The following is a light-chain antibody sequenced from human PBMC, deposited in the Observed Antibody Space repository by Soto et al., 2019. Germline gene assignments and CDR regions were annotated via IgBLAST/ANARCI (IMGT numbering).Light chain of an antibody. J-gene: IGLJ1*01. Sequence: QSVLTQPPSVSAAPGQKVTVSCSGSSSNTGNYYVSWYQQFPGTAPKLLIYNNNERPSGIPDRFSGSKSGTSATLAITGLQTGDEADYFCRTWDRSLSAHVFGTGTKVTVL. CDR1: SSNTGNYY. CDR3: RTWDRSLSAHV. V-gene: IGLV1-51*01. CDR2: NNN.